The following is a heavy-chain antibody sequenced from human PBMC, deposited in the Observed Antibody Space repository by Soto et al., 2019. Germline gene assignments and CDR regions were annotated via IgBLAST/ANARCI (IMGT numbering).Heavy chain of an antibody. CDR1: GYAFTTYG. V-gene: IGHV1-18*01. D-gene: IGHD4-17*01. CDR2: ISAHNGNT. Sequence: QVHLVQSGAEVKKPGASVKVSCQASGYAFTTYGITWVRQAPGQGLEWMGWISAHNGNTNYAQKFQGRVTITRDTSASTAYMELSSLRSEDTAVYYCASESYGGEFDYWGQGTLVTVSS. CDR3: ASESYGGEFDY. J-gene: IGHJ4*02.